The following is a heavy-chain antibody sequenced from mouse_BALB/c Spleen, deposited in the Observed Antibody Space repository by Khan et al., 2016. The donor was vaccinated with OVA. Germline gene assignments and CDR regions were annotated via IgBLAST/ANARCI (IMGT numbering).Heavy chain of an antibody. V-gene: IGHV2-6-1*01. D-gene: IGHD2-10*01. CDR3: ARQPYYHYYVMDY. CDR2: IWSDGST. CDR1: GFSLTDYG. J-gene: IGHJ4*01. Sequence: QVQLKDSGPALVAPSQSLSITCTLSGFSLTDYGVHWVRQPPGKGLEWLVVIWSDGSTTYNSALKSRLSISKDNSKSQVFLKMNSLQTDDTAVYYCARQPYYHYYVMDYWGQGTSVTVSS.